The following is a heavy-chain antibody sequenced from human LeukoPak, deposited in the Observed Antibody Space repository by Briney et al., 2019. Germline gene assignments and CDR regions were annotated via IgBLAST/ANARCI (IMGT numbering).Heavy chain of an antibody. CDR1: GFTFSGYE. CDR2: ISSSGNSI. V-gene: IGHV3-48*03. D-gene: IGHD6-13*01. J-gene: IGHJ1*01. CDR3: ARGRFGSC. Sequence: GGSLRLSCTASGFTFSGYEMNWVRQAPGKGLEWVSYISSSGNSIYYADSVKGRFTISRDNAKNSLYLQMNSLRAEDMAVYYCARGRFGSCWGQGTLVTVSS.